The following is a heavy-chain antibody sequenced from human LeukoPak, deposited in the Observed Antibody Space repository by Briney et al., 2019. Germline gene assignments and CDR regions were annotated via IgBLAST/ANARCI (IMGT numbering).Heavy chain of an antibody. V-gene: IGHV3-30*18. CDR3: AKAQEAAAGNGYYYYYGMDV. CDR2: ISYDGSNK. Sequence: GGSLRLSCAASGFTFSSYGMHWVRQAPGKGLEWVAVISYDGSNKDYADSVKGRFTISRDNSKNSLYLQMNSLRAEDMAVYYCAKAQEAAAGNGYYYYYGMDVWGKGTTVTVSS. D-gene: IGHD6-13*01. CDR1: GFTFSSYG. J-gene: IGHJ6*04.